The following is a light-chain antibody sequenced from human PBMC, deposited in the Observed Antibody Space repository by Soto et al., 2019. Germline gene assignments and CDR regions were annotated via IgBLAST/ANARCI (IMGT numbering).Light chain of an antibody. CDR2: AAS. V-gene: IGKV1-39*01. Sequence: DIQMTQSPSSLSASVGDRVTITCRASQSISSYLNWYQQKPGKAPNLLIYAASSLQSGVPSKFSGRGSGTDFTLPISSLQPEDFATYYCQQSYSSPFTFGPGTKVDIK. CDR3: QQSYSSPFT. CDR1: QSISSY. J-gene: IGKJ3*01.